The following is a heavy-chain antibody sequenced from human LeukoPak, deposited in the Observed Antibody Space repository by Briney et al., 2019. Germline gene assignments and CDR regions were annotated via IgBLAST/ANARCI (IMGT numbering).Heavy chain of an antibody. CDR1: GFTFSSYS. J-gene: IGHJ4*02. D-gene: IGHD3-10*01. CDR2: ISSSSSTI. Sequence: QPGGSLRLSCAASGFTFSSYSMNWVRQAPGKGLEWVSYISSSSSTIYYADSVKGRFTISRDNAKNSLYLQMNSLRAEDTAVYYCARGTGGSGSSIFDYWGQGTLVTVSS. V-gene: IGHV3-48*01. CDR3: ARGTGGSGSSIFDY.